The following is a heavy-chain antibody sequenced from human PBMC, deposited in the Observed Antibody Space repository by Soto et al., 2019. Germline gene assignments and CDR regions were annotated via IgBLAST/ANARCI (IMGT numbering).Heavy chain of an antibody. CDR1: GLTFSSYS. D-gene: IGHD2-2*01. CDR3: ASNEVRGYCSSTSCYGEGMDV. V-gene: IGHV3-21*01. Sequence: SLRLSCVDSDSGLTFSSYSMNWVRQAPGKGLEWVSSISSGGSYISYADSVKGRFTISRDNAKKSLYLQMNSLRAEDTAVYYCASNEVRGYCSSTSCYGEGMDVWGQGTTVTVSS. J-gene: IGHJ6*02. CDR2: ISSGGSYI.